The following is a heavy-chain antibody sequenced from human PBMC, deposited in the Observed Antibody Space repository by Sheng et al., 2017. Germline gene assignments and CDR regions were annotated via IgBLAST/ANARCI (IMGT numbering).Heavy chain of an antibody. CDR3: ARDMLSGVVHNHYGMDV. D-gene: IGHD3-3*01. V-gene: IGHV1-69*01. CDR1: GGTFSNYA. CDR2: IIPIFGTA. J-gene: IGHJ6*02. Sequence: QVQLVQSGAEVKKPGSSVKVSCKASGGTFSNYAISWVRQAPGQGLEWMGGIIPIFGTANYAQKFQGRVTITADESTSTVCMELSSLRSEDTAVYYCARDMLSGVVHNHYGMDVWDQGP.